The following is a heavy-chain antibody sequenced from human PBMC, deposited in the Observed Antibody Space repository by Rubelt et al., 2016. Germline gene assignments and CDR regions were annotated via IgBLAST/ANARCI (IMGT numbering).Heavy chain of an antibody. Sequence: QITLKESGPTLVKPTQTLTLTCTFSGFSLSTSGVGVGWIRQPPGKALEWLALIYWDDDKRYSPSLKSRLTITKDTSKNQVVLTMTNMDPVDTATYYCAHSYYDSSGYLDVVDYWGQGALVTVSS. CDR3: AHSYYDSSGYLDVVDY. D-gene: IGHD3-22*01. CDR2: IYWDDDK. CDR1: GFSLSTSGVG. V-gene: IGHV2-5*02. J-gene: IGHJ4*02.